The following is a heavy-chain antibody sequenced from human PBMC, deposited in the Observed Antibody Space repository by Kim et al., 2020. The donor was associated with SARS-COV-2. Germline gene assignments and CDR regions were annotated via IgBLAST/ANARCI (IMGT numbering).Heavy chain of an antibody. CDR1: GGSFSGYY. CDR3: ARRKGAFDI. CDR2: INHSGST. V-gene: IGHV4-34*01. Sequence: SETLSLTCAVYGGSFSGYYWSWIRQPPGKGLEWIGEINHSGSTNYNPSLKSRVTISVDMSKNQFSLKLSSVTAADTAVYYCARRKGAFDIWGQGTMVTVSS. J-gene: IGHJ3*02.